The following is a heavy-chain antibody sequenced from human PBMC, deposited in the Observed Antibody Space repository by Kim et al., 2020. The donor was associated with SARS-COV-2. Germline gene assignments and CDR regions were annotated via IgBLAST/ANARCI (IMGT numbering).Heavy chain of an antibody. CDR3: ARTFKFFDY. V-gene: IGHV3-48*04. Sequence: STIFYADSVKGRFTISRDNAKNSLYRQMNSLRAEDTAVYYCARTFKFFDYWGQGTLVTVSS. J-gene: IGHJ4*02. CDR2: STI.